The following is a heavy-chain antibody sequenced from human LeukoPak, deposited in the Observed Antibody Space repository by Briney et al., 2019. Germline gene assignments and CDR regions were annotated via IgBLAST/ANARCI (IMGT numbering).Heavy chain of an antibody. CDR2: INPNSGGT. D-gene: IGHD5-24*01. J-gene: IGHJ4*02. Sequence: ASVKVSCKASGYTFTGYYMHWVRQAPGQGLEWMGWINPNSGGTNYAQKFQGRVTMTRDTSISTAYMELSRLRSDDTAVYYCAREARDGCNYYFDYWGQGTLVTVSS. CDR1: GYTFTGYY. V-gene: IGHV1-2*02. CDR3: AREARDGCNYYFDY.